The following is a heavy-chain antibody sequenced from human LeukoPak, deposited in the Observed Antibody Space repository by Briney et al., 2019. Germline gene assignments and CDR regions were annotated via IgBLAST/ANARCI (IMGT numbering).Heavy chain of an antibody. Sequence: GGSLRPSCAAAGITFDSYATSWVRQAPGKGLEWISVISGSGGRTSYADSVKGRFIISRNNSKNTLHLQMHSLRAEDTAVYYCVKEKLAYCGGDCFGEYFQAWGQGTLVTVSS. V-gene: IGHV3-23*01. CDR2: ISGSGGRT. CDR3: VKEKLAYCGGDCFGEYFQA. CDR1: GITFDSYA. J-gene: IGHJ1*01. D-gene: IGHD2-21*02.